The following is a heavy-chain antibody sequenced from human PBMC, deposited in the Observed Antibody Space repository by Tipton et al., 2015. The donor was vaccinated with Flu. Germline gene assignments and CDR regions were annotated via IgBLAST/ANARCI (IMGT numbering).Heavy chain of an antibody. J-gene: IGHJ6*02. Sequence: TLSLTCAVYGGSFSGYYWSWIRQPPRKGLEWIGEINHSGSTNYNPSLKSRVTISVDTSKNQFSLKLSSVTAADTAVYYCARDDRVVVVPAAMGFLYGMDVWGQGTTVTVSS. CDR1: GGSFSGYY. CDR3: ARDDRVVVVPAAMGFLYGMDV. CDR2: INHSGST. V-gene: IGHV4-34*01. D-gene: IGHD2-2*01.